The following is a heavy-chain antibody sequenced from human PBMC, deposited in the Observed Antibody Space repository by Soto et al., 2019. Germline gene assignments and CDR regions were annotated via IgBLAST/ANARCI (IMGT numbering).Heavy chain of an antibody. V-gene: IGHV4-30-4*01. CDR3: ARVAARPDGYYGMDV. CDR1: GGSISSGDYY. J-gene: IGHJ6*02. D-gene: IGHD6-6*01. CDR2: IYYSGST. Sequence: PSETLSLTCTVSGGSISSGDYYWSWIRQPPGKGLEWIGYIYYSGSTYYNPSLKSRVTISVDTSKNQFSLKLSSVTAADTAVYYCARVAARPDGYYGMDVWGQGTTVTVS.